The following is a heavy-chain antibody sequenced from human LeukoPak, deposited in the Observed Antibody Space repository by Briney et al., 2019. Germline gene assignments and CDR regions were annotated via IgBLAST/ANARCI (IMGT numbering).Heavy chain of an antibody. CDR1: GASFRDYY. CDR2: IIHSGST. V-gene: IGHV4-34*01. CDR3: ARGTGYSGSWYDY. J-gene: IGHJ4*02. D-gene: IGHD6-13*01. Sequence: SETLSLTCAVYGASFRDYYWSWIRQSPGNGLEWIGEIIHSGSTNYNPSLKSRVTISVDMSKIQFSLNLRSVTAADTAVYYCARGTGYSGSWYDYWGQGTLVTVSS.